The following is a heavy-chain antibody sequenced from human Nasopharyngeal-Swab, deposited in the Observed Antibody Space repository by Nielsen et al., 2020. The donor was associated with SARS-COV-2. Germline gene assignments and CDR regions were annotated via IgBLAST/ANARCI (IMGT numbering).Heavy chain of an antibody. J-gene: IGHJ4*02. Sequence: GGSLRLSCAASGFTFSSYGMHWVRQAPGKGLEWVAVIWYDGSNKYYADSVKGRFTISRDNAKNSLYLQMNSLRAEDTAVYYCARYVDTAMVTGDYWGQGTLVTVSS. CDR2: IWYDGSNK. CDR3: ARYVDTAMVTGDY. CDR1: GFTFSSYG. V-gene: IGHV3-33*01. D-gene: IGHD5-18*01.